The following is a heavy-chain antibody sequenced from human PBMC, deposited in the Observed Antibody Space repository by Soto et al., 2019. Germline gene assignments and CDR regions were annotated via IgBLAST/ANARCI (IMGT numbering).Heavy chain of an antibody. Sequence: QVQLVQSGVEVKKPGASVKVSCTAYGYNLREYGVSWLRQAPGLGFEWMGWISGDNVNRRSSQKFQDRLTMTTDTSTNTASLELRSLRSDDTALYYCGREGQQLAQEQFFQFNGVDVWGQATSVTVSS. V-gene: IGHV1-18*01. D-gene: IGHD6-13*01. CDR1: GYNLREYG. CDR2: ISGDNVNR. J-gene: IGHJ6*02. CDR3: GREGQQLAQEQFFQFNGVDV.